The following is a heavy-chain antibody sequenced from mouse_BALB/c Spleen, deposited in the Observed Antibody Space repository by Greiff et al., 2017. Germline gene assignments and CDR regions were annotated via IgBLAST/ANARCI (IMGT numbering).Heavy chain of an antibody. CDR3: ARHLITTGALYAMDY. CDR2: INSNGGST. J-gene: IGHJ4*01. V-gene: IGHV5-6-2*01. CDR1: GFTFSSYY. Sequence: EVKLVESGGGLVKLGGSLKLSCAASGFTFSSYYMSWVRQTPEKRLELVAAINSNGGSTYYPDTVKGRFTISRDNAKNTLYLQMSSLKSEDTALYYCARHLITTGALYAMDYWGQGTSVTVSS. D-gene: IGHD2-4*01.